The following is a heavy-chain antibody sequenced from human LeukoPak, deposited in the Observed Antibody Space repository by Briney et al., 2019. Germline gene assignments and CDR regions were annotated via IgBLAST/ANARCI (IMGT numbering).Heavy chain of an antibody. CDR2: IYNSGST. CDR3: ARAPTTVVTPYYFDY. D-gene: IGHD4-23*01. CDR1: GGSISGYY. V-gene: IGHV4-59*01. Sequence: PSETLSLTCTVSGGSISGYYWSWIRQPPGKGLEWIGYIYNSGSTNHNPSLKSRVTISLDTSKNQFSLKLSSVTAADTAVYYCARAPTTVVTPYYFDYWGQGTLVTVSS. J-gene: IGHJ4*02.